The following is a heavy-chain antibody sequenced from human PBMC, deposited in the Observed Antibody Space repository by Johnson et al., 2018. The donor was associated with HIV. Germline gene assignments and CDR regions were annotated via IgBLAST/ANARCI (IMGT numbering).Heavy chain of an antibody. CDR2: ISYSGSNK. CDR3: ARLTWDQNRGWDAFDI. V-gene: IGHV3-30*14. Sequence: QMLLVESGGGVVQPGRSLRLSCAASGFTFSSYAMHWVRQAPGNGLEWVSIISYSGSNKYYADSVKGRFTISRDNSQNTLYLQMNSLRAEDTAVYYCARLTWDQNRGWDAFDIWGQGTMVTVSS. J-gene: IGHJ3*02. D-gene: IGHD1-26*01. CDR1: GFTFSSYA.